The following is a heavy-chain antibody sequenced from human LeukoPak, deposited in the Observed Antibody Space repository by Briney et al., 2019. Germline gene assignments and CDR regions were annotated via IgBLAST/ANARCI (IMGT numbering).Heavy chain of an antibody. CDR2: ISSDGNSI. CDR1: AFTFSFYE. J-gene: IGHJ4*02. D-gene: IGHD5/OR15-5a*01. CDR3: ARVSTNYFDY. Sequence: GRSLRLSCAASAFTFSFYEMSWVRQAPGMGLEWVAYISSDGNSIHYADSVKGRFTISRNNAKESLYLHINSLRAEDTAIYYCARVSTNYFDYWGEGALVTVSS. V-gene: IGHV3-48*03.